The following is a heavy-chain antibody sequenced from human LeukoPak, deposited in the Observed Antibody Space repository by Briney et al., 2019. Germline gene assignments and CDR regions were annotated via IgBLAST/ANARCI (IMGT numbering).Heavy chain of an antibody. CDR3: AVAWYYDILTGEPDY. CDR2: ISSSSSYI. Sequence: GGSLRLSCAASGFTFSSYSMNWVRQAPGKGLGWVSSISSSSSYIYYADSVKGRFNISRDNAKNSLYLQMNSLRAEDTAVYYCAVAWYYDILTGEPDYWGQGTLVTVSS. J-gene: IGHJ4*02. V-gene: IGHV3-21*06. D-gene: IGHD3-9*01. CDR1: GFTFSSYS.